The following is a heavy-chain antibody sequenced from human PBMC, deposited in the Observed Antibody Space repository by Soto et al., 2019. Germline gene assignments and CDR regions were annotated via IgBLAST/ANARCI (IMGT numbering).Heavy chain of an antibody. CDR3: ARGPVASYGPSSLWFDP. CDR1: GFTFSSYG. Sequence: QVQLVESGGGVVQPGRSLRLSCAASGFTFSSYGMHWVRQAPGKGLEWVAVIWYDGSNKYYADSVKGRFTISRDKSKKLLDLQMNSQRAEDTAVYYCARGPVASYGPSSLWFDPWGQGTLVTVSS. J-gene: IGHJ5*02. V-gene: IGHV3-33*01. CDR2: IWYDGSNK. D-gene: IGHD3-10*01.